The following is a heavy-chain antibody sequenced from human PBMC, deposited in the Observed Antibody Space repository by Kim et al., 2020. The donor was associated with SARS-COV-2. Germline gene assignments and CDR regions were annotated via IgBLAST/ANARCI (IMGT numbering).Heavy chain of an antibody. Sequence: SETLSLTCSVSGGSINGYYWTWIRQPPGKGLEYIGDIYYSGRTNSHPSLKSRVTMSLDTSKSQFSLRLSSVTASDTAIYYCVRQSGDYFGSGSLDFWGQG. D-gene: IGHD3-10*01. CDR3: VRQSGDYFGSGSLDF. J-gene: IGHJ4*02. V-gene: IGHV4-59*08. CDR2: IYYSGRT. CDR1: GGSINGYY.